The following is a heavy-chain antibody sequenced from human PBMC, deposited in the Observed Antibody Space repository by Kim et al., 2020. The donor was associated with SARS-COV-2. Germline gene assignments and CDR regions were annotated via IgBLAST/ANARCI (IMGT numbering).Heavy chain of an antibody. CDR3: ARYRYSSSSGRGIDY. Sequence: GGSLRLSCAASGFTFSSYAMHWVRQAPGKGLEWVAVISYDGSNKYYADSVKGRFTISRDNSKNTLYLQMNSLRAEDTAVYYCARYRYSSSSGRGIDYWGQGTLVTVSS. CDR2: ISYDGSNK. J-gene: IGHJ4*02. V-gene: IGHV3-30-3*01. D-gene: IGHD6-6*01. CDR1: GFTFSSYA.